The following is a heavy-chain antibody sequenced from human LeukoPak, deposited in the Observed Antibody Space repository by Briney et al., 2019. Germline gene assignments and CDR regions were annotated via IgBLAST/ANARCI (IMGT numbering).Heavy chain of an antibody. V-gene: IGHV3-23*01. Sequence: GSLRLSCAASGFTFSSYAMSWVRQAPGKGLEWVSAISGSGGTYYADSVKGRFTISRDNSKNTLYLQMNSLRAEDTAVYYCAKDSGEDYWGQGTLVTVSS. D-gene: IGHD4-17*01. CDR3: AKDSGEDY. CDR2: ISGSGGT. CDR1: GFTFSSYA. J-gene: IGHJ4*02.